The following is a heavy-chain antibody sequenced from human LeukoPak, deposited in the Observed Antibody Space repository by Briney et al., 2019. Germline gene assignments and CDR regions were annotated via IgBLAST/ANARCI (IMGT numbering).Heavy chain of an antibody. Sequence: GASVKVSCKASGYTFTSYGISWVRQAPGQGLEWMGWISAYNGNTNYAQKLQGRVTMTTDTSTSTAYMKLSRLRSDDTAVYYCARDDCSSTSCYLLTQYWGQGTLVTVSS. CDR3: ARDDCSSTSCYLLTQY. CDR2: ISAYNGNT. D-gene: IGHD2-2*01. J-gene: IGHJ4*02. V-gene: IGHV1-18*01. CDR1: GYTFTSYG.